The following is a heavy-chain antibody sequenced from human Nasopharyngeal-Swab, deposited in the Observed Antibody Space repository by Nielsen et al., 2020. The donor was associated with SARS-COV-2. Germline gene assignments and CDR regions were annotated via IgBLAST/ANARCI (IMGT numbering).Heavy chain of an antibody. V-gene: IGHV3-43D*04. CDR2: ISWDGGST. J-gene: IGHJ3*02. D-gene: IGHD3-10*01. Sequence: GGSLRLSCAASGFIFDDYAMRRVRQAPGKGLEWVSLISWDGGSTYYVDSVKGRFTISRDNSRNSLYLQMNSLRAEDTALYYCAKGLAGGSGAFDIWGQGTMVTVSS. CDR1: GFIFDDYA. CDR3: AKGLAGGSGAFDI.